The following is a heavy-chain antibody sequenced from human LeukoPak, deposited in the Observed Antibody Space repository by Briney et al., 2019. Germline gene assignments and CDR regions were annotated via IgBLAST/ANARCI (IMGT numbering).Heavy chain of an antibody. J-gene: IGHJ6*03. D-gene: IGHD4-17*01. CDR3: ARGGLYGDYDYYYYIDV. V-gene: IGHV1-46*01. Sequence: GESLKISCKGSGYRFTSYWIGWVRQAPGQGLEWMGIINPSGGSTRYAQKFQGRVTMARDMSTSTVYMELSSLRSEDTAVYYCARGGLYGDYDYYYYIDVWGKGTTVTVSS. CDR1: GYRFTSYW. CDR2: INPSGGST.